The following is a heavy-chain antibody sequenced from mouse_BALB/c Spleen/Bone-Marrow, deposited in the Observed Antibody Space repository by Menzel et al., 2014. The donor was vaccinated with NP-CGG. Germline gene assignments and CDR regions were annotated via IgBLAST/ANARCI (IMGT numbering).Heavy chain of an antibody. J-gene: IGHJ3*01. D-gene: IGHD4-1*01. CDR1: GYTFTSYT. Sequence: QVQLKHSGAELARPGASVKMSCKASGYTFTSYTMQLIRQRPGQALEWIGYIVPSSDYTNSNQNFKDKATLTADKSSSXAYMQLNSLTSEDFAVYYCAREARTGAWFAYWGQGTLVTVSA. V-gene: IGHV1-4*01. CDR2: IVPSSDYT. CDR3: AREARTGAWFAY.